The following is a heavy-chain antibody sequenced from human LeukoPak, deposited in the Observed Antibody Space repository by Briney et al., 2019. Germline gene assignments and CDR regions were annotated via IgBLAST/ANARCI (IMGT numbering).Heavy chain of an antibody. D-gene: IGHD3-10*01. CDR1: GGSFSGYY. CDR2: INHSGST. J-gene: IGHJ5*02. CDR3: ARVYRIGSLYYYGPDWFDP. Sequence: QPSETLSLTCAVYGGSFSGYYWSWIRQPPGKGLEWIGEINHSGSTNYNPSLKSRVTISVDTSKNQFSLKLSSVTAADTAVYYCARVYRIGSLYYYGPDWFDPWGQGTLVTVSS. V-gene: IGHV4-34*01.